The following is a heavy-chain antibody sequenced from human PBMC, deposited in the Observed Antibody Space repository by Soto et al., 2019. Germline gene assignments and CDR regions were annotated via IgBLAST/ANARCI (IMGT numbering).Heavy chain of an antibody. D-gene: IGHD2-2*01. CDR3: AREGGDIVVVPAALYPYYYYGMDV. CDR1: GYTFTSYG. V-gene: IGHV1-18*01. CDR2: ISAYNGNT. J-gene: IGHJ6*02. Sequence: QVQLVQSGAEVKKPGASVKVSCKASGYTFTSYGISWVRQAPGQGLEWMGWISAYNGNTNYAQKLRGRVTMTTDTSTSTAYMELRSLRSDDTAVYYCAREGGDIVVVPAALYPYYYYGMDVWGQGTTVTVSS.